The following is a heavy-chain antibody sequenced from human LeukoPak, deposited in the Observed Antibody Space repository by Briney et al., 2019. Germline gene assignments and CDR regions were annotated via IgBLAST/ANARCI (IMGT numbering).Heavy chain of an antibody. Sequence: SETLSLTCTVSGGSISSSSYYWGWIRQPPGKGLEWIGSFYYSGSTYYNPSLKSRVTISVDTSKNQFSLKLSSVTAADTAVYYCARAAGGDYVELWGQGTLVTVSS. D-gene: IGHD2-21*02. CDR1: GGSISSSSYY. V-gene: IGHV4-39*07. CDR2: FYYSGST. J-gene: IGHJ4*02. CDR3: ARAAGGDYVEL.